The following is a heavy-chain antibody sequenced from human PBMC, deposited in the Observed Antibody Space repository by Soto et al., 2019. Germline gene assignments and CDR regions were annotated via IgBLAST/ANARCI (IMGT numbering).Heavy chain of an antibody. CDR3: ARAPIPNWNYYGMDV. V-gene: IGHV4-31*03. D-gene: IGHD1-1*01. Sequence: PSGTLSLTCTVSGGSVNSGGYHWSWIRQHPGKGLEWIGDIYYSGSTYYNPSLKSRVTISIDTSTNHFSLHLSALTAADTAVYYCARAPIPNWNYYGMDVWGQGTTVTVSS. CDR1: GGSVNSGGYH. J-gene: IGHJ6*02. CDR2: IYYSGST.